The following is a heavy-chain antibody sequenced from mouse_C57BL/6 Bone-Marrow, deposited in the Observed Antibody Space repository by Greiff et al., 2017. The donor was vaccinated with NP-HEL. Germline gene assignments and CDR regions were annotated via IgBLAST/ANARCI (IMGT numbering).Heavy chain of an antibody. CDR1: GYTFTSYG. CDR2: IYPSSGNT. D-gene: IGHD1-1*01. J-gene: IGHJ1*03. Sequence: QVQLQQSGAELARPGASVKLSCKASGYTFTSYGISWVKQRTGQGLEWIGEIYPSSGNTYYNEKFKGKATLTADKSSSTAYMELRSLTSEDSAVYFCATDYYGSSYWYFDVWGTGTTVTVSS. V-gene: IGHV1-81*01. CDR3: ATDYYGSSYWYFDV.